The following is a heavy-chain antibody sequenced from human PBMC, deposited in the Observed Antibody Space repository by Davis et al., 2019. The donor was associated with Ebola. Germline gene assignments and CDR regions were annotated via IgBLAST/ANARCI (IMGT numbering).Heavy chain of an antibody. V-gene: IGHV3-74*01. Sequence: PGGSLRLSCAASGFTFSSYWMHWVRQAPGKGLVWVSRINSDGSSTSYADSVKGRFTISRDNAKNSLYLQMNSLRAEDTAVYYCARVIAAAGTGYYYGMDVWGQGTTVTVSS. CDR2: INSDGSST. CDR1: GFTFSSYW. CDR3: ARVIAAAGTGYYYGMDV. D-gene: IGHD6-13*01. J-gene: IGHJ6*02.